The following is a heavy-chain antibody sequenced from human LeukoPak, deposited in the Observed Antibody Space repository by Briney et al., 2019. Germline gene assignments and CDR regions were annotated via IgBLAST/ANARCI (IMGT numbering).Heavy chain of an antibody. CDR2: IKSKTDGGTT. V-gene: IGHV3-15*01. CDR3: TTGYNWNDGWFDP. J-gene: IGHJ5*02. D-gene: IGHD1-1*01. Sequence: PGGSLRLSCAASGFTFSNAWMSWVRQAPGKGLEWVGHIKSKTDGGTTDYAAPVKGRFTISRDDSKNTLYLQMNSLKTEDTAVYYCTTGYNWNDGWFDPWGQGTLVTVSS. CDR1: GFTFSNAW.